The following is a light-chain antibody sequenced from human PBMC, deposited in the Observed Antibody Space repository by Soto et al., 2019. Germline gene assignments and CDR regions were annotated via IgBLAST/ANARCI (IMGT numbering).Light chain of an antibody. CDR3: SSFTATSPVI. J-gene: IGLJ2*01. V-gene: IGLV2-14*03. Sequence: QSALTQPASLSGSPGQSITSSCTGTSSDVGAYNYVSWYQQHPGKAPKLLIYDVRDRPSGVSNRFSGSKSDNTASLTISGLQAEDEADYYCSSFTATSPVIFGGGTKLTVL. CDR1: SSDVGAYNY. CDR2: DVR.